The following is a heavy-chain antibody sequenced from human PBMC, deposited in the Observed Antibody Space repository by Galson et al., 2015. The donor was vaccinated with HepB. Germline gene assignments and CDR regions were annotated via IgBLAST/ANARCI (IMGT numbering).Heavy chain of an antibody. V-gene: IGHV3-23*01. CDR2: INNRGGT. CDR3: ARVALYSSGYYYFDF. Sequence: SLRLSCAASGLTFSTYAMTWLRQAPGKGLEWVSTINNRGGTTYAESVKGRFTISRDNSKNTLSLQMNSLRADDTAVYFCARVALYSSGYYYFDFWGQGTLVTVSS. D-gene: IGHD6-19*01. CDR1: GLTFSTYA. J-gene: IGHJ4*02.